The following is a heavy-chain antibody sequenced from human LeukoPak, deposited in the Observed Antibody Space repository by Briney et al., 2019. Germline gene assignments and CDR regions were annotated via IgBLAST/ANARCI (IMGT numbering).Heavy chain of an antibody. Sequence: ASVKVSCKVSGYTLTELSMHWVRQAPGKGLEWMGGFDPEDGETIYAQKFQGRVTMTEDTSTDTAYMELSSLRSEDTAVYYCATPKEATVTMFPPAFDYWGQGTLVTVSS. V-gene: IGHV1-24*01. CDR2: FDPEDGET. J-gene: IGHJ4*02. CDR1: GYTLTELS. CDR3: ATPKEATVTMFPPAFDY. D-gene: IGHD4-11*01.